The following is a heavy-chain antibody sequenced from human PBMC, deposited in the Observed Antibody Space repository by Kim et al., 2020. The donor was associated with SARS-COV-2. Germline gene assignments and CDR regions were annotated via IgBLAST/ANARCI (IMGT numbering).Heavy chain of an antibody. V-gene: IGHV4-34*01. CDR2: INHSGST. D-gene: IGHD1-26*01. Sequence: SETLSLTCAVYGGSFSGYYWSWIRQPPGKGLEWIGEINHSGSTNYNPSLKSRVTISVDTSKNQFSLKLSSVTAADTAVYYCASAHPSGSRLFDYWGQGTLVTVSS. J-gene: IGHJ4*02. CDR1: GGSFSGYY. CDR3: ASAHPSGSRLFDY.